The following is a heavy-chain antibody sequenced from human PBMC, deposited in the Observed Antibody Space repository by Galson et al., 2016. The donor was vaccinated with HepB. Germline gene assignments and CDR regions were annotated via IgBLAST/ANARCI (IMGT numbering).Heavy chain of an antibody. J-gene: IGHJ3*02. V-gene: IGHV6-1*01. CDR2: TYYRSKWDN. D-gene: IGHD6-19*01. Sequence: CAISGDSVSSNSAAWNWIRQSPSRGLEWLGRTYYRSKWDNDYGESVKSRITINPDTSKNQFSLQLNSVTPEDTAVYYCARTIQVAGIEGFDIWGQGTMVTVSS. CDR1: GDSVSSNSAA. CDR3: ARTIQVAGIEGFDI.